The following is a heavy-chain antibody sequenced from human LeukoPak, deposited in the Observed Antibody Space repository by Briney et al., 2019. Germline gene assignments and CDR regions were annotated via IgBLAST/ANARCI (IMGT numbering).Heavy chain of an antibody. V-gene: IGHV4-31*03. CDR2: VYYSGSA. J-gene: IGHJ4*02. Sequence: PSQTLSLTCTVSGGSISGGGYFCNWVRQHPGKGLEWIGYVYYSGSAYYNPSLESRVTISVDTSKNQFSLKLSSVTAADTAVYFCATPPPSSPYYFDYWGQGTLVTVSS. CDR1: GGSISGGGYF. CDR3: ATPPPSSPYYFDY.